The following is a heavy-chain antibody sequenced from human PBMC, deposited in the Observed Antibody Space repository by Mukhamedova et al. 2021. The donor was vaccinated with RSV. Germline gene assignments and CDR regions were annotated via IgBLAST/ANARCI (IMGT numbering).Heavy chain of an antibody. J-gene: IGHJ3*02. CDR1: YW. Sequence: YWIGWVRQMPGKGLEWMGIIYPGDSDTRYSPSFQGQVSISADKSITTAYLQWSSLKASDTAMYYCASSPAWENAFDIWGQGTMV. V-gene: IGHV5-51*01. CDR2: IYPGDSDT. D-gene: IGHD1-26*01. CDR3: ASSPAWENAFDI.